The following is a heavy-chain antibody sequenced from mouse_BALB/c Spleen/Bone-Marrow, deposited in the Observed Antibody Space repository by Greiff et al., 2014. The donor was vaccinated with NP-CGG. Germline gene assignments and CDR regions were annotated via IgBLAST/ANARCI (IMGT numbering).Heavy chain of an antibody. CDR2: ISSGSSTI. Sequence: EVMLVESGGGLVQPGASRKLSCAASGFTFSSFGMHWVRQAPEKGLEWVAYISSGSSTIYYADTVKGRFTISRDNPKNTLFLQMTSLRSEDTAMYYCARGGNYAGFAYWGQGTLVTVSA. J-gene: IGHJ3*01. CDR1: GFTFSSFG. CDR3: ARGGNYAGFAY. V-gene: IGHV5-17*02. D-gene: IGHD2-1*01.